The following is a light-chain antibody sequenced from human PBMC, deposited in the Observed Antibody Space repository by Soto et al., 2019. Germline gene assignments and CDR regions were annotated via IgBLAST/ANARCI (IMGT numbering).Light chain of an antibody. V-gene: IGLV1-51*02. Sequence: QSVLTQPPSVSAAPGQKVTISCSGRSSNIGNNYVSWYQQLPGTAPKLLIYENNKRPSGIPDRFSGSKSGTSATLGITGLQTGDEADYYCGTWDSGLSAGVFGGGTKLTVL. J-gene: IGLJ3*02. CDR1: SSNIGNNY. CDR2: ENN. CDR3: GTWDSGLSAGV.